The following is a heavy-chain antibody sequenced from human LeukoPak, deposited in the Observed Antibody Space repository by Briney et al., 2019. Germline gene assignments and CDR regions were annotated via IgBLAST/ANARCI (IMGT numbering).Heavy chain of an antibody. CDR3: ARVNSTVPAEGWFDP. J-gene: IGHJ5*02. V-gene: IGHV3-33*01. Sequence: GGSLRLSCAASGFTFSSYGMHWVRQAPGRGLEWVAVIWYDGSNKYHADSVKGRFTISRDNSKNTLYLQMNSLRAEDTAVYYCARVNSTVPAEGWFDPWGQGTLVTVSS. CDR1: GFTFSSYG. CDR2: IWYDGSNK. D-gene: IGHD4-17*01.